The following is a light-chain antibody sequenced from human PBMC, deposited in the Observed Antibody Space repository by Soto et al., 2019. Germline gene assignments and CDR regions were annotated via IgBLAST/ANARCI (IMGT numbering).Light chain of an antibody. Sequence: EIVMTQFPATLSVSPGERATLSCRASQSVSSNLAWYQQKPGQAPRLLIYGASIRATGFPARFSGSGSGTEFTLTISSLQSEDFAVYYCQQYNNWLLYTFRQGTKLEIK. V-gene: IGKV3-15*01. CDR3: QQYNNWLLYT. J-gene: IGKJ2*01. CDR1: QSVSSN. CDR2: GAS.